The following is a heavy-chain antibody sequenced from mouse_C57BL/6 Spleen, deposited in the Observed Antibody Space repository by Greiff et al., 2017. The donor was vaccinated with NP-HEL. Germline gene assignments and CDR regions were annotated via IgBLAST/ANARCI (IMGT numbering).Heavy chain of an antibody. Sequence: VQLQQSGAELVRPGTSVKVSCKASGYAFTNYLIEWVKQRPGQGLEWIGVINPGSGGTNYNEKFKGKATLTADKSSSTAYMQLSSLTSEDSAVYFCARLGSNYVFDYWGQGTTLTVSS. D-gene: IGHD2-5*01. J-gene: IGHJ2*01. CDR1: GYAFTNYL. CDR3: ARLGSNYVFDY. V-gene: IGHV1-54*01. CDR2: INPGSGGT.